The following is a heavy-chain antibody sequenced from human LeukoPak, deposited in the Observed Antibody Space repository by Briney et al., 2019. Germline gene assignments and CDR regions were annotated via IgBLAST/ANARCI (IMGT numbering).Heavy chain of an antibody. J-gene: IGHJ4*02. Sequence: GGSLRLSCTASGFTFGDYAMTWVRQAPGKGLEWISGISKSGDITFYADSVKGRFTISRDTSKSAVYLQMNNLRAEDTAIYYCAKDASTTNNFYFFDYWGQGALATVSS. D-gene: IGHD1-1*01. CDR3: AKDASTTNNFYFFDY. CDR1: GFTFGDYA. V-gene: IGHV3-23*01. CDR2: ISKSGDIT.